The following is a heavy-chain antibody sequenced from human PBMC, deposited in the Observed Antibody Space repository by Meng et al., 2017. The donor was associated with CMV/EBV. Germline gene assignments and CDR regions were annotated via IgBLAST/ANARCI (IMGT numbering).Heavy chain of an antibody. Sequence: SETLSLTCTVSGGSIYSSTFYWGWIRQPPGKGLEWIGSIYFGGNTYYNPSLKSRVTLSIDTSKNLYSLRLSSVTAADTAVYYWARDIGGRLIAARPDYWGQGTLVTVSS. D-gene: IGHD6-6*01. J-gene: IGHJ4*02. CDR2: IYFGGNT. CDR3: ARDIGGRLIAARPDY. CDR1: GGSIYSSTFY. V-gene: IGHV4-39*07.